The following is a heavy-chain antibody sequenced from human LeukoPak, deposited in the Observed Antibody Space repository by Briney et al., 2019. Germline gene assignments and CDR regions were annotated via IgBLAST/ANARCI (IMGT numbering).Heavy chain of an antibody. Sequence: PGGSLRLSCVASGFNLSAYAMHWARQAPGKGPEWVSLIRYDGSDKYYADSVKGRFTISRDISKSTLNLQMNSLRAEDTAVYYCAKDASSSSSLGDWGQGTLVTVSS. J-gene: IGHJ4*02. V-gene: IGHV3-30*02. D-gene: IGHD6-6*01. CDR3: AKDASSSSSLGD. CDR1: GFNLSAYA. CDR2: IRYDGSDK.